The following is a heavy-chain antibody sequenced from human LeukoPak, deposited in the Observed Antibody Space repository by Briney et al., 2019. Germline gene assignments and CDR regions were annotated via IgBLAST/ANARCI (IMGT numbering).Heavy chain of an antibody. Sequence: PSGTLSLTCAVSGDSISSHEWWSWVRQSPGKGLEWIGEIYYTGSTNYNPSLKSRVTISVDTSKNQFSLKLSSVTAADTAVYYCARGGSYFYWGQGTLVTVSS. J-gene: IGHJ4*02. D-gene: IGHD1-26*01. V-gene: IGHV4-4*02. CDR3: ARGGSYFY. CDR2: IYYTGST. CDR1: GDSISSHEW.